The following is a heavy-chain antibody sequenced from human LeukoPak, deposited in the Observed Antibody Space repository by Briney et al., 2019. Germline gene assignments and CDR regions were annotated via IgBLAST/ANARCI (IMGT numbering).Heavy chain of an antibody. V-gene: IGHV3-7*03. Sequence: GGSLRLSCAASGFTFSSYWMSWVRQAPGKGLEWVANIKQDGSEKYYVDSVKGRFTISRDNAKNSLYLQMNSLRAEDTAVYYCAKDLRALWFGELSLPFDYWGQGTLVTVSS. CDR1: GFTFSSYW. D-gene: IGHD3-10*01. CDR2: IKQDGSEK. J-gene: IGHJ4*02. CDR3: AKDLRALWFGELSLPFDY.